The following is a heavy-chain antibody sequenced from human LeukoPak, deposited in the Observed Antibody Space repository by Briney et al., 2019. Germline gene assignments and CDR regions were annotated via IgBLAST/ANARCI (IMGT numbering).Heavy chain of an antibody. Sequence: GGTLRLSCAASGFTFSSYGMSWVRQAPGKGLEWVSAISGRGGSTYYADSVKGRFTISRDNSKHSLFLQMNSLSAEDTAVYYCARASTGWMATITWGEGDLVTVSS. J-gene: IGHJ5*02. V-gene: IGHV3-23*01. CDR1: GFTFSSYG. D-gene: IGHD5-24*01. CDR3: ARASTGWMATIT. CDR2: ISGRGGST.